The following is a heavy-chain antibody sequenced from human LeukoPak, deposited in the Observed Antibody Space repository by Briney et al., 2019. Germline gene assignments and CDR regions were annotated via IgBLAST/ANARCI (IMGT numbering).Heavy chain of an antibody. J-gene: IGHJ5*02. Sequence: ASVKVSCKASGYTFISYAIHWVRQAPGQRLEWMGSINAGNGNTKYSEKFQGRVTITRDTSANTAYMEVSSLRSEDTAVYYCARVLLEFGGWFDPWGQGTLVTVSS. D-gene: IGHD3-3*01. CDR3: ARVLLEFGGWFDP. CDR2: INAGNGNT. V-gene: IGHV1-3*01. CDR1: GYTFISYA.